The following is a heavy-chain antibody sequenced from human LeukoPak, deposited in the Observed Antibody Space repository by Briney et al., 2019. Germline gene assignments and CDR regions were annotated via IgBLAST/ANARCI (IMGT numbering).Heavy chain of an antibody. Sequence: GGSLRLSCAASGFTFSSYAMSWVRQAPGKGLEWVSSISSSSSYIYYADSVKGRFTISRDNAKNSLYLQMNSLRAEDTAVYYCASRWMGQGFDYWGQGTLVTVSS. CDR3: ASRWMGQGFDY. CDR2: ISSSSSYI. D-gene: IGHD2-2*03. V-gene: IGHV3-21*01. CDR1: GFTFSSYA. J-gene: IGHJ4*02.